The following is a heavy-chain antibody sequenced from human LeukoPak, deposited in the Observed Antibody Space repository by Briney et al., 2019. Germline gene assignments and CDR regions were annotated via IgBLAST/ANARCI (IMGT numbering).Heavy chain of an antibody. CDR2: ISDYNGNT. D-gene: IGHD5-24*01. CDR1: GYTFTSYG. Sequence: ASVKVSCKASGYTFTSYGISWVRQAPGQGLEWMGWISDYNGNTNYAQKLQGRVTMTTDTSTSTAYMELRSLRSDDTAVYYCARDLPMATITPYFDYWGQGTLVTVSS. CDR3: ARDLPMATITPYFDY. J-gene: IGHJ4*02. V-gene: IGHV1-18*01.